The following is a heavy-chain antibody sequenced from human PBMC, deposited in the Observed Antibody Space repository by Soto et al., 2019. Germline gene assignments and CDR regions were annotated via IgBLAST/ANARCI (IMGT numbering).Heavy chain of an antibody. CDR2: ISYDGSNK. D-gene: IGHD6-13*01. CDR3: AKDRYSIAAAQPLYYFDY. CDR1: GVPFSSYG. J-gene: IGHJ4*02. Sequence: GGSLRLSCAASGVPFSSYGMHWVRQAPGKGLEWVAVISYDGSNKYYADSVKGRFTISRDNSKNTLYLQMNSLRAEDTAVYYCAKDRYSIAAAQPLYYFDYWGQGTLVTVSS. V-gene: IGHV3-30*18.